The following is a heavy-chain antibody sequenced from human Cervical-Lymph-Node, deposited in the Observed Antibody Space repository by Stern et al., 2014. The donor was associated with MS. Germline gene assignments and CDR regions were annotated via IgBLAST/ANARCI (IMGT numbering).Heavy chain of an antibody. CDR1: GGSISYYY. V-gene: IGHV4-59*01. J-gene: IGHJ4*02. CDR2: IYYSGST. D-gene: IGHD2-15*01. Sequence: QVQLVESGPGLVKPSETLSLTCTVSGGSISYYYWSWIRQPPGKGLEWIGYIYYSGSTNYNPSLKSRVTISVDTSKNQFSLKLSSVTAADTAVYYCARGGSSSPPFDYWGQGNLVTVSS. CDR3: ARGGSSSPPFDY.